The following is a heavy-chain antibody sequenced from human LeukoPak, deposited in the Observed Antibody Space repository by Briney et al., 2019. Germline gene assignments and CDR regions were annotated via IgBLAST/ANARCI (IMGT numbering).Heavy chain of an antibody. CDR2: ISGTADTT. J-gene: IGHJ6*03. D-gene: IGHD5-24*01. Sequence: ISGTADTTKYADSVKGRFTISIDNSKNTLYLQMNSLRAEDTAVYYCAKGWDNFHFYYYMDVWGKGTMVTVSS. V-gene: IGHV3-23*01. CDR3: AKGWDNFHFYYYMDV.